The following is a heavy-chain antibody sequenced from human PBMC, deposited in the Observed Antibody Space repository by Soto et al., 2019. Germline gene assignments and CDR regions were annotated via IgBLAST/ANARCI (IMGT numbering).Heavy chain of an antibody. J-gene: IGHJ6*02. CDR3: ARGITMVRGYYYYGMDV. CDR1: GGSISSYY. Sequence: SETLSLTCTVSGGSISSYYWSWIRQPPGRGLEWIGYIYYSRSTNYNPSLKSRVTISVDTSKNQFSLKFSSVTAADTAVYYCARGITMVRGYYYYGMDVWGQGTKVT. D-gene: IGHD3-10*01. CDR2: IYYSRST. V-gene: IGHV4-59*01.